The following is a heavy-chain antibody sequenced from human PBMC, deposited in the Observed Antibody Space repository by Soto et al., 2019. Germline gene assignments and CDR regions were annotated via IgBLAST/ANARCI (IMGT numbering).Heavy chain of an antibody. Sequence: SVKVSCKASGGTFSSYAISWVRQAPGQGLEWMGGIIPIFGTANYAQKFQGRVTITADESTSTAYMELSSLRSEDTAVYYCARGASSSSGRKNWFDPWGQATLVTVSS. CDR1: GGTFSSYA. V-gene: IGHV1-69*13. J-gene: IGHJ5*02. CDR3: ARGASSSSGRKNWFDP. D-gene: IGHD6-6*01. CDR2: IIPIFGTA.